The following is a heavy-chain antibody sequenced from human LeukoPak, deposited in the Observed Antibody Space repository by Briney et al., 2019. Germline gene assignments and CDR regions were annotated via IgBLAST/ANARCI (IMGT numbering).Heavy chain of an antibody. D-gene: IGHD3-16*01. CDR1: GITLSDQY. V-gene: IGHV3-72*01. CDR2: TRSKANNHTT. CDR3: ARMTFGGMDV. Sequence: GGSLRLSCAASGITLSDQYMEWVRQTPGKGLEWVGRTRSKANNHTTECAASVKGRFTISRDDSNNSLYLQMNSLKTEDTAVYYCARMTFGGMDVWGKGTTVTVSS. J-gene: IGHJ6*04.